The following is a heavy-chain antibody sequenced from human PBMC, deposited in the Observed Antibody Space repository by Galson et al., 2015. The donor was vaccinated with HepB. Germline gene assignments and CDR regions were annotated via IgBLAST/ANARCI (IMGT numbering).Heavy chain of an antibody. CDR1: GYSFSTYY. CDR3: ARERNMVVPATVAKGGNYYMDV. J-gene: IGHJ6*03. D-gene: IGHD2-2*01. CDR2: INPSGGST. Sequence: SVKVSCKASGYSFSTYYIHWVRQAPGQGLEWMGIINPSGGSTTYAQKFQGTVTMTRDTSTSTVYMELSGLRSEDTAVYYCARERNMVVPATVAKGGNYYMDVWGKGTTVTVSS. V-gene: IGHV1-46*01.